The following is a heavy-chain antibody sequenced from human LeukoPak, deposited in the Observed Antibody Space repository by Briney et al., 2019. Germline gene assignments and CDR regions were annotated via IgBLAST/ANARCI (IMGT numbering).Heavy chain of an antibody. J-gene: IGHJ5*02. CDR3: ARPWVGELSSPSHL. D-gene: IGHD3-16*02. CDR1: GGSISSLY. Sequence: SSETLSLTCSVSGGSISSLYWSWIRQPPGKGLEWIGYIYYTGSTNYNPSLKSRVTMFVDMSKNQFSLRLSSVTAADTAVYYCARPWVGELSSPSHLWGQGTLVTVSS. CDR2: IYYTGST. V-gene: IGHV4-59*08.